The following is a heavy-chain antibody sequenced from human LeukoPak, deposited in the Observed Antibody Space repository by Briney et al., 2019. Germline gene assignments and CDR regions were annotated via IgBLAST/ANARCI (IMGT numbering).Heavy chain of an antibody. D-gene: IGHD3-3*01. CDR2: IYTSGST. CDR3: ARAGVVKWFAP. J-gene: IGHJ5*02. V-gene: IGHV4-4*07. Sequence: SETLSLTCTVAGGSISSYYWSWIRQPAGKGLEWIGRIYTSGSTNYNPSLKSRVTISVDTSKNQFSLDLSSVTAADTAVYYCARAGVVKWFAPWGQGTLVTVSS. CDR1: GGSISSYY.